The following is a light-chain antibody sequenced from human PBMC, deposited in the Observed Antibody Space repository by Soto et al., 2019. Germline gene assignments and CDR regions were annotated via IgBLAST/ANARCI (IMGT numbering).Light chain of an antibody. CDR2: KDS. J-gene: IGLJ2*01. V-gene: IGLV3-25*03. Sequence: SYELTQPPSVSVSPGQTARITCSGDALPKQYAYWYRQKPRQAPVLVIYKDSERPSGIPERFSGSSSGTTVTLTISGVQAEDEADYYCQSADSSGTVVFGGGTKLTVL. CDR3: QSADSSGTVV. CDR1: ALPKQY.